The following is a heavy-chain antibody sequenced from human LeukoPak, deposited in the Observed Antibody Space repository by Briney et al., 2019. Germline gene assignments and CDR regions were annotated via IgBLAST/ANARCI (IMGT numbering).Heavy chain of an antibody. CDR2: INHRGIT. J-gene: IGHJ4*02. D-gene: IGHD2-2*01. CDR3: ARRSTSCLDY. CDR1: GFTVSSNY. Sequence: GSLRLSCAASGFTVSSNYMSWIRQPPGKGLEWIGEINHRGITNYNPSLTSRVTISVDTSKNQFSLNLTSLTAADTAVYYCARRSTSCLDYWGQGTLVTVSS. V-gene: IGHV4-34*01.